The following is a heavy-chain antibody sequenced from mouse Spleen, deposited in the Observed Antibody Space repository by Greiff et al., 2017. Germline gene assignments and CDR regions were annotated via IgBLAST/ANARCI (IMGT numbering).Heavy chain of an antibody. CDR2: IYPSDSYT. Sequence: VQLQQPGAELVRPGASVKLSCKASGYTFTSYWINWVKQRPGQGLEWIGNIYPSDSYTNYNQKFKDKATLTVDKSSSTAYMQLSSPTSEDSAVYYCTRRGYYGSSFVFDYWGQGTTLTVSS. V-gene: IGHV1-69*02. J-gene: IGHJ2*01. CDR1: GYTFTSYW. D-gene: IGHD1-1*01. CDR3: TRRGYYGSSFVFDY.